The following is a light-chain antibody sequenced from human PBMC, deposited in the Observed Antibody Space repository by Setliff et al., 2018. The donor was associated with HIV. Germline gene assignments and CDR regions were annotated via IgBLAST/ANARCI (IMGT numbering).Light chain of an antibody. J-gene: IGLJ1*01. CDR1: KLGHKY. CDR3: QVWDSISDHYV. CDR2: QDT. V-gene: IGLV3-1*01. Sequence: SYELAQPPSVSVSPGQTASITCSGDKLGHKYASWYQQKPGQSPVVVMYQDTKRPSGIPERFSGSNSGNMATLTISRVEAGDEADYYCQVWDSISDHYVFGAGTKVTVL.